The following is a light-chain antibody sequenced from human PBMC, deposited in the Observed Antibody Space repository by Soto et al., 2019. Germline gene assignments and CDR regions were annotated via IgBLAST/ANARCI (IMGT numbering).Light chain of an antibody. CDR2: GAS. CDR1: QSVNSK. Sequence: EIVMTQSPATLSVSPGERATLSCRASQSVNSKLAWYQQKPGRAPRLLIYGASTRATGIPARFSGSGSGTEFTLTISSLQSEDFATYYCQQYESLVHFGGGTKVEIK. J-gene: IGKJ4*01. V-gene: IGKV3-15*01. CDR3: QQYESLVH.